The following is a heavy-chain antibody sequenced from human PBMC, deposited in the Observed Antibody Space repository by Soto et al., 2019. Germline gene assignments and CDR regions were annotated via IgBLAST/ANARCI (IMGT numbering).Heavy chain of an antibody. J-gene: IGHJ4*02. D-gene: IGHD1-1*01. CDR3: ARDGKGAAYTHGHSYFDY. Sequence: HPGGSLRLSCAASGFPFSFYSMNWVRQAPGKGLEWISYITSTSSAINYADSVRGRFTISRDNAMRSLFLHMNSLRDEDTAVYYCARDGKGAAYTHGHSYFDYWGQGALVTVSS. CDR2: ITSTSSAI. V-gene: IGHV3-48*02. CDR1: GFPFSFYS.